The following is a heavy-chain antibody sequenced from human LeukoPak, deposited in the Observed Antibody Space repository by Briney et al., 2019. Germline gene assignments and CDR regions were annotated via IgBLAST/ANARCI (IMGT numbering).Heavy chain of an antibody. CDR1: GFTFSTYA. D-gene: IGHD3-10*01. CDR2: ISSNGGST. V-gene: IGHV3-64*01. J-gene: IGHJ4*02. Sequence: GGSLRLSCAASGFTFSTYAMHWVRQAPGKGLEYVSAISSNGGSTYYANSVKGRFTISRDNSKNTLYLQMGSLRAEDMAVYFCARDHGSGSYSDYWGQGTLATVSS. CDR3: ARDHGSGSYSDY.